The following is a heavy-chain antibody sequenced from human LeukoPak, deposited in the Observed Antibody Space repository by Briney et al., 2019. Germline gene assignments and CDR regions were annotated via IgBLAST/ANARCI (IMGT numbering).Heavy chain of an antibody. CDR2: LNGRSENI. CDR1: GFSFSSYS. J-gene: IGHJ4*02. CDR3: ARDLNWGFDH. D-gene: IGHD7-27*01. Sequence: GGSLRLSCAASGFSFSSYSMNWVRQAPGKGLEWVSYLNGRSENINYADSVKGRFTISRDNAKNSLYLEMNSLRDEDTAVYYCARDLNWGFDHWGQGTLVTVFS. V-gene: IGHV3-48*02.